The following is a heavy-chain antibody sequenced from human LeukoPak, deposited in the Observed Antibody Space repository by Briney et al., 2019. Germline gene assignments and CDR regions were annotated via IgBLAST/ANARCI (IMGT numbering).Heavy chain of an antibody. CDR2: IYTSGST. CDR3: ARSLYSSGLTGAFDI. V-gene: IGHV4-61*02. J-gene: IGHJ3*02. CDR1: GGSISSGSYY. D-gene: IGHD6-19*01. Sequence: PSQTLSLTCTVSGGSISSGSYYWSWIRQPAGKGLEWIGRIYTSGSTNYNPSLKSRVTISVDTSKNQFSLKLSSVTAADTAVYYCARSLYSSGLTGAFDIWGQGTMVTVSS.